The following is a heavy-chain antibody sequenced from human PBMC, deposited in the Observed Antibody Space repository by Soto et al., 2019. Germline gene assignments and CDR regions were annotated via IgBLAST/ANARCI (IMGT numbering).Heavy chain of an antibody. D-gene: IGHD6-13*01. Sequence: GGSLRLSCAASGFTFAGYEMNWVRQAPGKGLEWVSSISSSSSYIYYPDPVKGRFTISRDNAKNSLYLQMNSLRAEDTAVYYCARDSSSWYYFDYWGQGTLVTVSS. CDR3: ARDSSSWYYFDY. J-gene: IGHJ4*02. CDR1: GFTFAGYE. V-gene: IGHV3-21*01. CDR2: ISSSSSYI.